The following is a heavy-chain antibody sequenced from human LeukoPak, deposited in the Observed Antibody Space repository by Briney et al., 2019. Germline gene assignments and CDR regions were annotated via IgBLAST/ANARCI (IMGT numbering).Heavy chain of an antibody. V-gene: IGHV1-24*01. CDR2: FDPEDGET. J-gene: IGHJ5*02. Sequence: GGFDPEDGETIYAQKFQGRVTMTEDTSTDTAYMELSSLRSEDTAVYYCATGYSSGYGSFDPWGQGTLVTVSS. CDR3: ATGYSSGYGSFDP. D-gene: IGHD3-22*01.